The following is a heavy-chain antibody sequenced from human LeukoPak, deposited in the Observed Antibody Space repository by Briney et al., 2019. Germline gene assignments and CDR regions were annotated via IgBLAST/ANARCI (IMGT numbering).Heavy chain of an antibody. CDR3: AKPLVAATLSPHVNHFDY. V-gene: IGHV3-23*01. Sequence: GGSLRLSCAASGLTFSRYAVSWVRQAPGKGLEWVSTISGSGGSTYYADSVKGRFTISRDNSKNTLYLQMNSLRAEDTAVYYCAKPLVAATLSPHVNHFDYWGQGTLVTVSS. J-gene: IGHJ4*02. CDR1: GLTFSRYA. D-gene: IGHD2-15*01. CDR2: ISGSGGST.